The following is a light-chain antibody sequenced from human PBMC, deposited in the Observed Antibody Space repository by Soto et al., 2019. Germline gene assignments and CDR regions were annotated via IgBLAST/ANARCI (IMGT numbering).Light chain of an antibody. CDR1: QGIRSA. CDR2: AAS. CDR3: LLDYAYFWA. V-gene: IGKV1-6*01. J-gene: IGKJ1*01. Sequence: VGDRGTITRRTSQGIRSALGWYQQKPGKVPKLLIYAASTLQSGVPSMFSGSGSGRDFTLTISSLQPEDFATYYCLLDYAYFWAFGQGTKVDI.